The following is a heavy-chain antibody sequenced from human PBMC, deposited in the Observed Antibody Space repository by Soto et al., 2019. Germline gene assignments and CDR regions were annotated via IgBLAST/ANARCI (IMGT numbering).Heavy chain of an antibody. CDR2: ISWDGGST. D-gene: IGHD3-3*01. Sequence: EVQLVESGGVVVQPGGSLRLSCAASGFTFDDYAMHWVRQAPGKGLEWVSLISWDGGSTYYADSVKGRFTISRDNSKNSLYLQMNSLRAEDTALYYCAKAHFTIRVFGMDVWGQGTTVTVSS. J-gene: IGHJ6*02. V-gene: IGHV3-43D*04. CDR1: GFTFDDYA. CDR3: AKAHFTIRVFGMDV.